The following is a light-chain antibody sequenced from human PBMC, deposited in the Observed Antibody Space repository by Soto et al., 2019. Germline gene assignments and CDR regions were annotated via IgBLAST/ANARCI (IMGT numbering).Light chain of an antibody. J-gene: IGLJ1*01. CDR3: CSYVGSYSDV. V-gene: IGLV2-11*01. CDR1: SSDVGGYKS. CDR2: DVS. Sequence: QSVLTQPRSVSGSPGQSVTVSCIGTSSDVGGYKSVSWYQQYPGKAPKLMIYDVSERPSGVPNRFSGSKSGNTASLTISALQAEDEADYYCCSYVGSYSDVFGTGTKGTVL.